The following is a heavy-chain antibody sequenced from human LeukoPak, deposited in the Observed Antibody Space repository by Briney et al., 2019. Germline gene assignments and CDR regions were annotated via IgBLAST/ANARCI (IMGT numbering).Heavy chain of an antibody. CDR3: ARDFTYDSSGYYYLDY. Sequence: ASVKVSCKASGYTFTSYAMHWVRQAPGQRLEWMGWINAGNGNTKYSQKFQGRVTITRDTSASTAYMELSSLRSEDTAVYYCARDFTYDSSGYYYLDYWGQGTLVTVSS. D-gene: IGHD3-22*01. CDR1: GYTFTSYA. V-gene: IGHV1-3*01. J-gene: IGHJ4*02. CDR2: INAGNGNT.